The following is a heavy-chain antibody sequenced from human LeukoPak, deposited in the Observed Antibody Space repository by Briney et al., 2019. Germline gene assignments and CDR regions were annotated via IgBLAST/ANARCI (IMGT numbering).Heavy chain of an antibody. Sequence: SETLSLTCTISGDSINGHYWSWIRQPPGKRLEWIGDIHYKGSTNYNLSLESRVTISVDTSKNHLSLNLTSVLAADTAIYYCARRDTGWNYCDYWGQGILVTASS. CDR1: GDSINGHY. J-gene: IGHJ4*02. CDR2: IHYKGST. CDR3: ARRDTGWNYCDY. V-gene: IGHV4-59*08. D-gene: IGHD6-19*01.